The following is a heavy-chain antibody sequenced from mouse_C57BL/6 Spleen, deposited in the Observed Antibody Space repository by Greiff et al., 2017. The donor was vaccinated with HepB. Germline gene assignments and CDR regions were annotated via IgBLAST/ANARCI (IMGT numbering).Heavy chain of an antibody. J-gene: IGHJ2*01. CDR3: VAGDYYGSSYVDY. CDR1: GYAFTNYL. V-gene: IGHV1-54*01. Sequence: QVQLKQSGAELVRPGTSVKVSCKASGYAFTNYLIEWVKQRPGQGLEWIGVINPGSGGTNYNEKFKGKATLTADKSSSTAYMQLSSLTSEDSAVYFCVAGDYYGSSYVDYWGQGTTLTVSS. CDR2: INPGSGGT. D-gene: IGHD1-1*01.